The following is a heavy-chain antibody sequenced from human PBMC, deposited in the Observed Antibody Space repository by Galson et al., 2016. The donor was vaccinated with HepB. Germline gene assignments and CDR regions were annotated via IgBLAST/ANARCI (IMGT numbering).Heavy chain of an antibody. CDR1: GGTLNNYA. V-gene: IGHV1-69*13. CDR3: ARGPYSSSVRAKFDY. D-gene: IGHD6-6*01. CDR2: IIPMFGTS. Sequence: SVKVSCKASGGTLNNYAITWVRQAPGQGLEWMGGIIPMFGTSKNAQKFQGRLSITADESTGTVYMELNNLRSEDTAVYFCARGPYSSSVRAKFDYWGQGTLVIVSS. J-gene: IGHJ4*02.